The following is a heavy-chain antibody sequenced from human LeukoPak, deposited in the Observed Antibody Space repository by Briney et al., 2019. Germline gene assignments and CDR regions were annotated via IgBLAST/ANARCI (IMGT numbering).Heavy chain of an antibody. V-gene: IGHV1-2*02. CDR2: INPSSGDT. CDR3: ARDSRYSYGRGYFDY. D-gene: IGHD5-18*01. Sequence: ASVKVSCKASGCTFNVYYMHWVRQAPGQGLEWMGWINPSSGDTNYAQKFQGRVTMTRDTSISTAYMELTSLRSDDTAVYYCARDSRYSYGRGYFDYWGQGTLVTVSS. CDR1: GCTFNVYY. J-gene: IGHJ4*02.